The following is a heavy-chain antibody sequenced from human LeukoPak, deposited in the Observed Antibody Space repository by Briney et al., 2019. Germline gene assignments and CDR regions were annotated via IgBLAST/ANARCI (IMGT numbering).Heavy chain of an antibody. CDR3: TKEGLPSGSSWSVWFDP. V-gene: IGHV3-30*18. CDR1: GFTFSMYG. J-gene: IGHJ5*02. CDR2: IANDGKTT. D-gene: IGHD3-10*01. Sequence: GGSLRLSCAASGFTFSMYGTHWVRQAPGKGLEWVAVIANDGKTTYYADSVKGRFTISRDNSKNTLYLQMNSLRAEDTAVYYCTKEGLPSGSSWSVWFDPWGQGTLVTVSS.